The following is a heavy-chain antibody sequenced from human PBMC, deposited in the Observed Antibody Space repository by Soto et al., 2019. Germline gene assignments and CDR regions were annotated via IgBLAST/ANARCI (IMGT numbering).Heavy chain of an antibody. CDR3: AGGSSTCKTNYYGMDV. D-gene: IGHD6-13*01. CDR1: GGTFSSYA. V-gene: IGHV1-69*12. Sequence: QVQLVQSGAEVKKPGSSVKVSCKASGGTFSSYAISWVRQAPGQGLEWMGGIIPIFGTANYAQKLQGRVTMTADESLSTAYMELSSLRSEETAVYYCAGGSSTCKTNYYGMDVGGQGTTVTVSS. CDR2: IIPIFGTA. J-gene: IGHJ6*02.